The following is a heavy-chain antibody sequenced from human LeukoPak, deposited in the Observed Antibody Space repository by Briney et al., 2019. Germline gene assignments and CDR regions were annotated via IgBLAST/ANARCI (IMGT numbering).Heavy chain of an antibody. D-gene: IGHD3-9*01. CDR2: IYSGDTV. CDR3: ARVSSNYQILTGYLYNYYFDY. J-gene: IGHJ4*02. V-gene: IGHV3-66*01. Sequence: GGSLRLSCAASGITGSSNYMSWVRQAPGKGLVWVSVIYSGDTVYYGDSVKGRFTISRDNSNNTVYLQMNSLRAEDTAVYYCARVSSNYQILTGYLYNYYFDYWGQGALVTVSS. CDR1: GITGSSNY.